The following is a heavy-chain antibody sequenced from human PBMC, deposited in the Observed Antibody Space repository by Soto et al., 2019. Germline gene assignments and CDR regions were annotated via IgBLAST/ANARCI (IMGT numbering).Heavy chain of an antibody. CDR3: AREGLRGDDDNNPWEFNY. CDR2: IHMDAREK. Sequence: SLRLSCAASGFTFGSYWMSWVRQAPGKGLEWLATIHMDAREKKYVDSVKGRFTMSRDNAKSSLYLQMGSLRAEDTAVYYCAREGLRGDDDNNPWEFNYWGQGTLVTVSS. V-gene: IGHV3-7*01. D-gene: IGHD7-27*01. CDR1: GFTFGSYW. J-gene: IGHJ4*02.